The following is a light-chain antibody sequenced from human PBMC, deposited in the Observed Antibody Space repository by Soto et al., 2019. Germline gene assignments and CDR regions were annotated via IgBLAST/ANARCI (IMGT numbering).Light chain of an antibody. CDR2: NNN. Sequence: QSVLTQPPSASGTPGQRVSTSCSGGSSNIGTNAVNWYQQLPGTAPKLLIYNNNQRPSGVPDRFSGSKSGTSAALAIIELQSEDEADYYCAAWDNSLNGYVFGTGTKVTVL. CDR3: AAWDNSLNGYV. V-gene: IGLV1-44*01. CDR1: SSNIGTNA. J-gene: IGLJ1*01.